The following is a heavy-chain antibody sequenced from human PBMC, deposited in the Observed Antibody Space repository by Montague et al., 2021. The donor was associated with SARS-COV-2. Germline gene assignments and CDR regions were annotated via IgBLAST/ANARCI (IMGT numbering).Heavy chain of an antibody. CDR1: GGSISSYH. Sequence: SETLSLTCTVSGGSISSYHWSWIRQPPGKGLEWIGYIYYSGSTNYNPSLKSRVTISVDTSKNQFSLKLSSVTAADTAVYYCARGSSWMGNAFDIWGQGTMVTVSS. J-gene: IGHJ3*02. V-gene: IGHV4-59*01. CDR3: ARGSSWMGNAFDI. D-gene: IGHD6-13*01. CDR2: IYYSGST.